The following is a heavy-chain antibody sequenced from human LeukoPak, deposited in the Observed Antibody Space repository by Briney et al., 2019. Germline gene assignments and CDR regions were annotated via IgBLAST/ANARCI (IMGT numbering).Heavy chain of an antibody. D-gene: IGHD3-3*01. CDR1: GFTFSSYG. J-gene: IGHJ6*02. Sequence: GGSLRLSCAASGFTFSSYGMHWVRQAPGKGLEWVAVIWYDGSNRYYADSVKGRFTISRDNSKNTLYLQMNSLRAEDTAVYHCARDFSAHYYYYGTDVWGQGTTVTVSS. CDR3: ARDFSAHYYYYGTDV. CDR2: IWYDGSNR. V-gene: IGHV3-33*01.